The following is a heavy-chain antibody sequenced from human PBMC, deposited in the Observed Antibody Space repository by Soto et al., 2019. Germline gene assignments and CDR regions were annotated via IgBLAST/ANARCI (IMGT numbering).Heavy chain of an antibody. D-gene: IGHD3-9*01. CDR3: ARRGYFDKSIDY. CDR2: IYWDDDK. Sequence: QITLKESGPTLVKPTQTLTLTCTFSGFSLSTSGVGVDWIRQPPGKALEWLALIYWDDDKRYSPSLKSRLTITKDTSKNQVVLTMSNMDPVDTATYYCARRGYFDKSIDYWGQGTLVTVSS. CDR1: GFSLSTSGVG. J-gene: IGHJ4*02. V-gene: IGHV2-5*02.